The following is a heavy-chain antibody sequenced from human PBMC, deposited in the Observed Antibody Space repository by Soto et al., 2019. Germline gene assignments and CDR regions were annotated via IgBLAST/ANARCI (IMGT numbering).Heavy chain of an antibody. J-gene: IGHJ4*02. CDR2: ISGSGGST. CDR1: GFTFSSYA. V-gene: IGHV3-23*01. CDR3: AKDPTAYCGGDCYFDY. D-gene: IGHD2-21*02. Sequence: GGSLRLSCAASGFTFSSYAMSWVRQAPGKGLEWVSAISGSGGSTYYADSVKGRFTISRDNSKNTLYLQMNSLRAEDTAVYYCAKDPTAYCGGDCYFDYWGQGTLVTVSS.